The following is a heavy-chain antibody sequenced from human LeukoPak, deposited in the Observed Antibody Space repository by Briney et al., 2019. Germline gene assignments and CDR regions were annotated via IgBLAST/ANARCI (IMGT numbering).Heavy chain of an antibody. Sequence: ASVKVSCKASGYTFTGYYMHWVRQAPGQGLEWMGWINSNSGGTNYAQKFQGRVTMTRDTSISTAYMELSRLRSDDTAVYYCAIGLHDFETGRDRYFDYWGQGTLVTVSS. CDR2: INSNSGGT. CDR3: AIGLHDFETGRDRYFDY. V-gene: IGHV1-2*02. J-gene: IGHJ4*02. D-gene: IGHD3-10*01. CDR1: GYTFTGYY.